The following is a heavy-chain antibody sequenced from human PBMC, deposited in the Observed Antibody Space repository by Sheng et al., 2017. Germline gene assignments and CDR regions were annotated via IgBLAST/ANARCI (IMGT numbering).Heavy chain of an antibody. CDR3: ARVKLGYCSGGSCYYSGSRADTGVYYFDY. CDR1: GFTFDDYA. Sequence: EVQLVESGGGLVQPGRSLRLSCAASGFTFDDYAMHWVRQAPGKGLEWVSGISWNSGSIGYADSVKGRFTISRDNAKNSLYLQMNSLRAEDTALYYCARVKLGYCSGGSCYYSGSRADTGVYYFDYWAEGTL. D-gene: IGHD2-15*01. V-gene: IGHV3-9*01. J-gene: IGHJ4*02. CDR2: ISWNSGSI.